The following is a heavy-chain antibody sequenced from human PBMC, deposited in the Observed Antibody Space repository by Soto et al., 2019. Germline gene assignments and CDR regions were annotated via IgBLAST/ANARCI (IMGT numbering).Heavy chain of an antibody. Sequence: EVQLVESGGGLVNPGGSVRLSCAASGFTFSSYSMNWVRQAPGKGLEWVSSITSSSSTAYYTDSVRGRFTISRDNAKSSLFLQMNSLRAGDTAVYYCARDDWLGYWGQGTLVTVSS. CDR2: ITSSSSTA. D-gene: IGHD6-19*01. J-gene: IGHJ4*02. CDR3: ARDDWLGY. V-gene: IGHV3-21*01. CDR1: GFTFSSYS.